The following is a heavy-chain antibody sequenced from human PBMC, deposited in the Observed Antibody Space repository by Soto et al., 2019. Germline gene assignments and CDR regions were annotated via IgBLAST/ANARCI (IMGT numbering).Heavy chain of an antibody. J-gene: IGHJ6*02. D-gene: IGHD2-8*01. CDR1: GFTFSNYW. CDR3: ARDGVYAIGWGMDV. Sequence: GGSLRLSCAASGFTFSNYWMSWVRQAAGKGLEWVSSISSSSSYIYYADSVKGRFTISRDNAKNSLFLQMSSLRAEDTAIYYCARDGVYAIGWGMDVWGQGTTVTVSS. CDR2: ISSSSSYI. V-gene: IGHV3-21*01.